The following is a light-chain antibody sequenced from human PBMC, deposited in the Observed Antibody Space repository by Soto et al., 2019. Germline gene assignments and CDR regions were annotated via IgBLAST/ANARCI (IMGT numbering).Light chain of an antibody. V-gene: IGLV1-40*01. Sequence: QAVVTQPPSVSGSPGQRVTISCTGSSSNIGAGYDVHWYQQLPGTAPKLLIYGNSNRPSGVPDRFSGSKSGTSASLAITGLQAEEEAAYYYQSSDSSLSGWVFGGGTKVTVL. CDR2: GNS. CDR3: QSSDSSLSGWV. CDR1: SSNIGAGYD. J-gene: IGLJ3*02.